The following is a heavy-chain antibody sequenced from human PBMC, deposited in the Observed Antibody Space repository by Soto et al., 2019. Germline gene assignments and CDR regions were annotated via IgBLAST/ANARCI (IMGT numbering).Heavy chain of an antibody. CDR3: AKRTVGWYFDL. CDR1: GFTFSSYA. Sequence: EVQLLESGGGLVQPGGSLRLSCAASGFTFSSYAMNWVRQAPGKGLEWVSVISGSGGSTYYADAVKGRFTISRDNSKNTLYLRMNSLRAEDTAVYYCAKRTVGWYFDLWGRGTLVTVCS. V-gene: IGHV3-23*01. CDR2: ISGSGGST. D-gene: IGHD4-17*01. J-gene: IGHJ2*01.